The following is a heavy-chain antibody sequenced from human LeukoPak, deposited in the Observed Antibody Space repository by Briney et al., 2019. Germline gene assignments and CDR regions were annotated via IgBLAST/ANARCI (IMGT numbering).Heavy chain of an antibody. CDR3: ARGHHDYVWGSYRYDWWFDP. V-gene: IGHV1-46*01. CDR2: INPSGGST. CDR1: GYTFTSYY. Sequence: ASVKVSCKASGYTFTSYYMHWVRQAPGQGLEWMGIINPSGGSTSYAQKFQGRVTMTRDTSTSTVYMEMSSLRSEDTAVYYCARGHHDYVWGSYRYDWWFDPWGQGTLVTVSS. J-gene: IGHJ5*02. D-gene: IGHD3-16*02.